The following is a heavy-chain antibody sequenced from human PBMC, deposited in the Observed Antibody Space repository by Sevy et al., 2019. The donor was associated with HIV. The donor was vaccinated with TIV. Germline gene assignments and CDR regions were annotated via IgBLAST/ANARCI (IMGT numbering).Heavy chain of an antibody. D-gene: IGHD2-8*01. CDR2: ISAYNGNT. V-gene: IGHV1-18*04. CDR3: ARDHPRYCTNGVCLYYYYGMDV. CDR1: GYTFTSYG. J-gene: IGHJ6*02. Sequence: ASVKVSCKASGYTFTSYGISWVRQAPGQGLEWMGWISAYNGNTNYAQKLQGRVTMTTDTSTSTAYMELRSLRSDDTXXYYCARDHPRYCTNGVCLYYYYGMDVWGQGTTVTVSS.